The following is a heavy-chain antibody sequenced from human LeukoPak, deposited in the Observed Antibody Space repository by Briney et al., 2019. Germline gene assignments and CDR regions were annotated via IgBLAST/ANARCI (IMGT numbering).Heavy chain of an antibody. J-gene: IGHJ4*02. CDR3: AKGRLVIKISYLFDC. CDR2: ISGSGGST. Sequence: GGSLRLSCAASGFTFSSYAMSWVRQAPGKGLEWVSAISGSGGSTYYADSVKGRFTISRDNSKNTLYLQMNSLRAEDTAVYYCAKGRLVIKISYLFDCWGQGTLVTVSS. V-gene: IGHV3-23*01. D-gene: IGHD3-9*01. CDR1: GFTFSSYA.